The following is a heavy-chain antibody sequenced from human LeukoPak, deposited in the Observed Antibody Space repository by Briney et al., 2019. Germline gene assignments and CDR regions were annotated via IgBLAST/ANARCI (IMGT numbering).Heavy chain of an antibody. CDR3: ARDGGYCSGGSCARFWFDP. Sequence: GASVKVSCKASGYTFTGYYMHWVRQAPGQGLEWMGWINPNSGGTNYAQKFQGRVTMTRDTSISTAYMELSRLRSDDTAVYYCARDGGYCSGGSCARFWFDPWGQGTLVTVSS. CDR2: INPNSGGT. CDR1: GYTFTGYY. J-gene: IGHJ5*02. D-gene: IGHD2-15*01. V-gene: IGHV1-2*02.